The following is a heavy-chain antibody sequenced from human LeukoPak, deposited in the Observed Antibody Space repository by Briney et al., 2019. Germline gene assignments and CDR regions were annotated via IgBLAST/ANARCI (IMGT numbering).Heavy chain of an antibody. CDR1: GLTVSQSY. CDR3: ARDEHYYTSGLDY. J-gene: IGHJ4*02. CDR2: IYRDGRT. D-gene: IGHD3-3*01. Sequence: GGSLRLSCAASGLTVSQSYMTWVRQAPGKGLEWVSVIYRDGRTGYADSVEGRFTISRDNSKNTVFLQMNSLRAEDTAVYYCARDEHYYTSGLDYWGQGTLVTVAS. V-gene: IGHV3-53*01.